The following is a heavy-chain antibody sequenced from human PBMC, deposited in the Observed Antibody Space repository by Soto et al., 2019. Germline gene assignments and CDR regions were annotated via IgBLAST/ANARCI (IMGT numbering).Heavy chain of an antibody. CDR1: GYTFTSYD. Sequence: QVQLVQSGAEVKKPGASVKVSCKASGYTFTSYDISWVRQAPGQGLEWMGWISAYNGNTNYAQKLQGRVTMTTDTSTSTASMELRSLRSDDTAVYYCVVAAQPYYFDYWGQGTLVTVSS. J-gene: IGHJ4*02. CDR2: ISAYNGNT. D-gene: IGHD2-15*01. V-gene: IGHV1-18*01. CDR3: VVAAQPYYFDY.